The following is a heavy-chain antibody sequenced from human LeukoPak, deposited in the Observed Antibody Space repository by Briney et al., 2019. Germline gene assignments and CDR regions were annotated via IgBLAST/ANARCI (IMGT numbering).Heavy chain of an antibody. CDR1: GASITTSDHY. J-gene: IGHJ4*02. Sequence: SETLSLTCTVSGASITTSDHYWGWLRQSPEKGLEWIGSIYYSGSTYYNPSLKSRVTISVDTSKNQFSLKLNSVTVADTAVYYCARGTYSSGWYDYWGQGTLVTVSS. V-gene: IGHV4-39*01. CDR3: ARGTYSSGWYDY. CDR2: IYYSGST. D-gene: IGHD6-19*01.